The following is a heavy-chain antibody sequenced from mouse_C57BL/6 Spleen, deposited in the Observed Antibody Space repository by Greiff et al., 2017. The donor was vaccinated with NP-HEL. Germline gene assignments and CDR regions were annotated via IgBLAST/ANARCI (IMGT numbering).Heavy chain of an antibody. CDR1: GYTFTSYW. D-gene: IGHD2-12*01. Sequence: VQLQQSGAELVRPGSSVKLSCKASGYTFTSYWMDWVKQRPGQGLEWIGNIYPSDSETHYNQKFKDKATLTVDKSSSTAYMQLSSLTSEDSAVYYCAREGYRPYWYFDVWGTGTTVTVSS. CDR2: IYPSDSET. CDR3: AREGYRPYWYFDV. V-gene: IGHV1-61*01. J-gene: IGHJ1*03.